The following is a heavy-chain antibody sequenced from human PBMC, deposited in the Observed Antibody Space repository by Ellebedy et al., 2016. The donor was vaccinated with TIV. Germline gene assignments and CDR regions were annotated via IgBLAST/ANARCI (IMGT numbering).Heavy chain of an antibody. J-gene: IGHJ5*02. CDR2: IIPFFGII. CDR1: GGTLSTYG. CDR3: ARGVPDCSGVSCYDSWFDP. Sequence: AASVKVSCKASGGTLSTYGFSWMRQAPGQGLECLGRIIPFFGIINYAQKFQGRVTITADKSTNTTYMELSNLRSEDTAVYYCARGVPDCSGVSCYDSWFDPWGQGTLVTVSS. D-gene: IGHD2-15*01. V-gene: IGHV1-69*04.